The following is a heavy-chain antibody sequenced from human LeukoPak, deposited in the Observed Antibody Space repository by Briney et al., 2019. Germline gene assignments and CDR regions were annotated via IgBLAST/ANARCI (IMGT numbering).Heavy chain of an antibody. D-gene: IGHD3-10*01. Sequence: GASVKVSCKASGYTFTDYFIHWVRQAPGQGLEWMGWLNPNSGGTNYAQKFQGRVTMTRDTSISTAYMELSRLTSDDTAVYFCARETYYSSGNVYNRIDYWGQGTLVTVSS. CDR3: ARETYYSSGNVYNRIDY. CDR1: GYTFTDYF. J-gene: IGHJ4*02. V-gene: IGHV1-2*02. CDR2: LNPNSGGT.